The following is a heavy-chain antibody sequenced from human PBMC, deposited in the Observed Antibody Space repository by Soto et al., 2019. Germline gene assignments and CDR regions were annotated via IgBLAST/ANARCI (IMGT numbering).Heavy chain of an antibody. CDR1: GFTFSNYG. V-gene: IGHV3-33*01. CDR3: ESGLHSLFDH. D-gene: IGHD2-21*01. CDR2: IWYDGNNK. J-gene: IGHJ4*02. Sequence: GGSLRLSCAASGFTFSNYGMHWVRQAPGKGLEWVAVIWYDGNNKYYADSVKGRFTISRDNSNNTLYVQMTSLRAEDTAVYYCESGLHSLFDHWGQGTLVTVSS.